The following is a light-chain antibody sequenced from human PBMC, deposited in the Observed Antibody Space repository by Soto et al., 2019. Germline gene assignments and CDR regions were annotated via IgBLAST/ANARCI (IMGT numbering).Light chain of an antibody. J-gene: IGKJ1*01. Sequence: EIVMTQSPATLSVSPGERATLSCRASQSVSSNLAWYQQKPGQAPRLLIYGASTRATGIPARFSGSGSGTEVALTISSLHSEDFAVYYCQQYNNWWTFGQGNKVEIK. CDR1: QSVSSN. CDR2: GAS. V-gene: IGKV3-15*01. CDR3: QQYNNWWT.